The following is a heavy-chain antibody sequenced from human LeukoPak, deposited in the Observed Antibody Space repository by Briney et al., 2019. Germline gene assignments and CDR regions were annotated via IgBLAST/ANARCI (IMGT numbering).Heavy chain of an antibody. J-gene: IGHJ4*02. CDR2: MNPNSGNT. CDR1: GYTFTSYD. V-gene: IGHV1-8*03. Sequence: ASVEVSCKASGYTFTSYDINWVRQATGQGLEWMGWMNPNSGNTGYAQKFQGRVTITRNTSISTAYMELSSLRSEDTAVYYCARGRDIVVVPAAMGGLGYWGQGTLVTVSS. D-gene: IGHD2-2*01. CDR3: ARGRDIVVVPAAMGGLGY.